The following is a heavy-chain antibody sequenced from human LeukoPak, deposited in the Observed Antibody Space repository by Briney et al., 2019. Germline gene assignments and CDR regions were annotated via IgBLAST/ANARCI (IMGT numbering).Heavy chain of an antibody. Sequence: PSETLSLTCAVYGGSFSGYYWSWIRQPPGRGLEWIGEINHSGSTNYNPSLKSRVTISVDTSKNQFSLKLSSVTAADTAVYYCARHGALCTGGSCTRFDPWGQGTLVTVSS. J-gene: IGHJ5*02. V-gene: IGHV4-34*01. CDR3: ARHGALCTGGSCTRFDP. CDR2: INHSGST. D-gene: IGHD2-15*01. CDR1: GGSFSGYY.